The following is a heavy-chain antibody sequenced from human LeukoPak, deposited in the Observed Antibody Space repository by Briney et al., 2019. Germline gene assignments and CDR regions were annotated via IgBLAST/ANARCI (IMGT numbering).Heavy chain of an antibody. Sequence: GGSLRLSCATSGFTFRSYAMSWVRQAPGKGLEWVSTINNDGATFYTDSVKGRFTFSRDNSKNTLSLQMNRLRADDTAVYYCARRGAVTYAFDIWGQGTMVTVSS. D-gene: IGHD4-17*01. J-gene: IGHJ3*02. CDR2: INNDGAT. V-gene: IGHV3-23*01. CDR1: GFTFRSYA. CDR3: ARRGAVTYAFDI.